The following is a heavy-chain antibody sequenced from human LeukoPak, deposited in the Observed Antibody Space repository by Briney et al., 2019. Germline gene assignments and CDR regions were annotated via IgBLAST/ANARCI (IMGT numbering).Heavy chain of an antibody. J-gene: IGHJ4*02. CDR2: IYYSGST. D-gene: IGHD3-22*01. CDR1: GGSISSYY. CDR3: ARGADSSGYYSIFYFDY. Sequence: SETLSLTCTVSGGSISSYYWNWIRQPPGKGLEWIGYIYYSGSTNYNSSLKSRVTISVDTSKNQFSLKLSSVTAADTAVYYCARGADSSGYYSIFYFDYWGQGTLVTVSS. V-gene: IGHV4-59*01.